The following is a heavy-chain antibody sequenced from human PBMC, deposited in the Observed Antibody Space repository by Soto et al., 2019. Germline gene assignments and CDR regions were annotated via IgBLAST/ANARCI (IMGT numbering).Heavy chain of an antibody. Sequence: GGSLRLSCAASGFRFGDHYMTWIRQAPGRGLEWVSKISGSGSDTYYADSVKGRFTISRDTSKNTLYLQMNSLRAEDTALYYCAKSFSSNWYDYFNSWGQGRLVTVSS. D-gene: IGHD6-13*01. CDR2: ISGSGSDT. V-gene: IGHV3-23*01. J-gene: IGHJ4*02. CDR3: AKSFSSNWYDYFNS. CDR1: GFRFGDHY.